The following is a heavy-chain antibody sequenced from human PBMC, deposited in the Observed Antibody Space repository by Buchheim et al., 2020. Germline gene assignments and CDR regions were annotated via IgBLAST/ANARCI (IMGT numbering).Heavy chain of an antibody. Sequence: EVQLVESGGGLVKPGGSLRLSCAASGFTFSSYSMNWVRQAPGKGLEWVSSISSSSSYIYYADSVTGRFTISRANAKNSLYLQMNSLRAEDTAVYYCARDTVVVPAAMLDYWGQGTL. CDR3: ARDTVVVPAAMLDY. V-gene: IGHV3-21*01. CDR1: GFTFSSYS. CDR2: ISSSSSYI. D-gene: IGHD2-2*01. J-gene: IGHJ4*02.